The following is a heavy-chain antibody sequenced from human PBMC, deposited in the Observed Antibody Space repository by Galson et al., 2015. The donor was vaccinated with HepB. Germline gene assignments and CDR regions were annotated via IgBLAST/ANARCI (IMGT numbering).Heavy chain of an antibody. D-gene: IGHD3-22*01. CDR3: ARDLRSPYDFDSSCCFGAPGGVDL. Sequence: SLRLSCAASGFIFSNYGMHWVRQAPGKGLQWVAVIWHDGRNEYYEDSAKGRFTISRDNSKNTLYLQMSSLRAEDTAVYYCARDLRSPYDFDSSCCFGAPGGVDLWGQGDVVSVSS. CDR2: IWHDGRNE. J-gene: IGHJ5*02. CDR1: GFIFSNYG. V-gene: IGHV3-33*01.